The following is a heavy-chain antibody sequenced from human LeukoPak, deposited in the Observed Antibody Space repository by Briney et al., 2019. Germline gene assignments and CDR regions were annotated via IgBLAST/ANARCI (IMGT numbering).Heavy chain of an antibody. CDR1: GVSISSSDYY. D-gene: IGHD3-10*01. J-gene: IGHJ3*02. V-gene: IGHV4-39*01. CDR2: IYYSGTT. Sequence: PSETLSLTCTVSGVSISSSDYYWGWIRQPPGKGLEWIGSIYYSGTTYYNPPLKSRVSISEDTTKNQFSLKLSSVTAADTAVYYCARHRTAIHHYGPYDAFDIWGQGTMVTVSS. CDR3: ARHRTAIHHYGPYDAFDI.